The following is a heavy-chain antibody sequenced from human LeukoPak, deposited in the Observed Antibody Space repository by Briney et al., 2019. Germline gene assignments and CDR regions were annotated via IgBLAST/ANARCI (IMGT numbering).Heavy chain of an antibody. J-gene: IGHJ5*02. V-gene: IGHV3-74*01. Sequence: GGSLRLSCAASGFTFSSYWMHWVRQAPGKGLVWVSRINTDGSSTTYADSVKGRFTISRDNAKNTLYLQMNSLRAKDTAVYYCARECLRSSISLSWGQGTLVTVSS. CDR1: GFTFSSYW. CDR3: ARECLRSSISLS. CDR2: INTDGSST. D-gene: IGHD2-2*01.